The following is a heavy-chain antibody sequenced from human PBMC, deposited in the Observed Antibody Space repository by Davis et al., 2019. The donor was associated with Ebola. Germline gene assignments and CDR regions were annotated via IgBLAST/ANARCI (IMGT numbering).Heavy chain of an antibody. CDR2: IRYDGSNK. D-gene: IGHD6-19*01. CDR1: GFTFSSYG. V-gene: IGHV3-30*02. CDR3: AKGDSGWSTPIDY. Sequence: LKISCAASGFTFSSYGMHWVRQAPGKGLEWVAFIRYDGSNKYYADSVKGRFTISRDNSKNTLYLQMNSLRAEDTAVYYCAKGDSGWSTPIDYWGQGTLVTVSS. J-gene: IGHJ4*02.